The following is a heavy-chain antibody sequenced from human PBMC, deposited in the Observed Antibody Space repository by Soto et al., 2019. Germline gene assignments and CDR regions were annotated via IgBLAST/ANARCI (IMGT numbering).Heavy chain of an antibody. CDR1: GFTFSSYA. V-gene: IGHV3-23*01. CDR3: AKPIPAAKSLPRGYNWNYDFDY. D-gene: IGHD1-7*01. J-gene: IGHJ4*02. CDR2: ISGSGGST. Sequence: PGGSLRLSCAASGFTFSSYAMSWVRQAPGKGLGWVSAISGSGGSTYYADSVKGRFTISRDNSKNTLYLQMNSLRAEDTAVYYCAKPIPAAKSLPRGYNWNYDFDYWGQGTLVTVSS.